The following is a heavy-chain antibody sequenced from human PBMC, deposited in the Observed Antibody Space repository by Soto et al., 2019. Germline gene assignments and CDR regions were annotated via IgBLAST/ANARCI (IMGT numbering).Heavy chain of an antibody. D-gene: IGHD3-3*02. Sequence: PSEALSLPCTFSGGPISSSRYYWSWIRPPPGKGLVWIGSIFYSGSTYYNPSLNSHVTISVDTSKSQFALKPSSVTAADTAVYSCTCIFSGGGGHSFCYSYMDVWGKVTRVT. CDR3: TCIFSGGGGHSFCYSYMDV. V-gene: IGHV4-39*01. CDR2: IFYSGST. CDR1: GGPISSSRYY. J-gene: IGHJ6*03.